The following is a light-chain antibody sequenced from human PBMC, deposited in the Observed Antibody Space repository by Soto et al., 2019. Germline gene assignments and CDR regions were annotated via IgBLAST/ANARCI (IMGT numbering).Light chain of an antibody. J-gene: IGKJ1*01. CDR2: DAS. Sequence: DIQMTQFPSTLSASVGDRVTITCRASQSISSWLAWYQQKPGKAPKLLMYDASNLASGVPSRFSGSGSGTEFTLTISSLQPDDVATYYCQQYNYLSTFGQGTKVEIK. V-gene: IGKV1-5*01. CDR3: QQYNYLST. CDR1: QSISSW.